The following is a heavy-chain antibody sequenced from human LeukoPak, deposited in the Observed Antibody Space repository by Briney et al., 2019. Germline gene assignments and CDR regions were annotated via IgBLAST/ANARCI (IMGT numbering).Heavy chain of an antibody. Sequence: PSETLSLTCTVSGGAISTNGYYWGWIRQPPGKGLEWIGSLYHLGSTYYNASLKSRVTMSVDTLQNQFSLRLISVTAADTAVYYCAGLLSDKRGFGYWGQGTLVTVSS. CDR1: GGAISTNGYY. J-gene: IGHJ4*02. CDR2: LYHLGST. D-gene: IGHD2/OR15-2a*01. CDR3: AGLLSDKRGFGY. V-gene: IGHV4-39*01.